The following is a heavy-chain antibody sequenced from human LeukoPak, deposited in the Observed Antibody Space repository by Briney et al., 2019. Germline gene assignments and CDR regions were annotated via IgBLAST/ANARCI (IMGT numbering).Heavy chain of an antibody. V-gene: IGHV1-58*02. J-gene: IGHJ5*02. CDR2: IVLGSGNT. D-gene: IGHD3-3*01. CDR3: AAQRGASLHDFWSTRLFDP. CDR1: GFTFHTSA. Sequence: SVKVSCKASGFTFHTSAMQWVRQARGQRLEWIGWIVLGSGNTVYSHKFHDRVIVTRDMSTSTVYMELDSLGSEDTAVYYCAAQRGASLHDFWSTRLFDPWGQGTLVTVSS.